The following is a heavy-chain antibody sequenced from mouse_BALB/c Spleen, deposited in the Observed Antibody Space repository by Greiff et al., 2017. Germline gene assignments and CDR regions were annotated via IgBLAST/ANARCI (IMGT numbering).Heavy chain of an antibody. D-gene: IGHD1-1*02. J-gene: IGHJ3*01. V-gene: IGHV2-3*01. CDR1: GFSLTSYG. CDR3: AKPEKYGFAY. Sequence: QVQLKESGPGLVAPSQSLSITCTGSGFSLTSYGVSWVRQPPGKGLEWLGVIWGDGSTNYHSALISRLSISKDNSKSQVFLKLNSLQTDDTATYYCAKPEKYGFAYWGQGTLVTVSA. CDR2: IWGDGST.